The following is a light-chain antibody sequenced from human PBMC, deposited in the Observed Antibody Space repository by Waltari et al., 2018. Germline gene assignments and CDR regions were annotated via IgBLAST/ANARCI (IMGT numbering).Light chain of an antibody. CDR2: DGT. CDR3: SSYAGSNKV. J-gene: IGLJ1*01. CDR1: SSDVGGYNY. V-gene: IGLV2-8*01. Sequence: QSALTQPPSASGSLGQSVTISCTGTSSDVGGYNYVSWYQQHPGKAPKLMIYDGTKRPSGVPDRFSGSKSGNTASLTVSGLQAEDEADYYCSSYAGSNKVFGTGTKVTVL.